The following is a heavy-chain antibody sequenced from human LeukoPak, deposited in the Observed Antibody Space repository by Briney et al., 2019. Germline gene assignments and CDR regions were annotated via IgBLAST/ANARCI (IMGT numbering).Heavy chain of an antibody. J-gene: IGHJ4*02. CDR3: GRDHNGTPDY. CDR2: ISSSGNTI. D-gene: IGHD2-8*01. CDR1: GFPFSDFY. V-gene: IGHV3-11*01. Sequence: GGSLRLSCAASGFPFSDFYMSWIRQAPGKGLEWVSYISSSGNTIYYADSVKGRFTISRDNAKNSLYLQMNSLRAEDTAVYYCGRDHNGTPDYWGQGTLVTVSS.